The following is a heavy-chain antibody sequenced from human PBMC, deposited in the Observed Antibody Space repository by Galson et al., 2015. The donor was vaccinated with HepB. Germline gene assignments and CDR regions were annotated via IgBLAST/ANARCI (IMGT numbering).Heavy chain of an antibody. CDR3: ARGWDTDVTSNFDY. J-gene: IGHJ4*02. Sequence: SLRLSCAVSGFTYNNYWMSWVRQAPGRGLEWVANIKQDGSEKYYVDSVEGRFTVSRDNAKKTLYLDMNAPSVEDTAVYYCARGWDTDVTSNFDYWGQGALVTVSS. V-gene: IGHV3-7*03. D-gene: IGHD5-18*01. CDR2: IKQDGSEK. CDR1: GFTYNNYW.